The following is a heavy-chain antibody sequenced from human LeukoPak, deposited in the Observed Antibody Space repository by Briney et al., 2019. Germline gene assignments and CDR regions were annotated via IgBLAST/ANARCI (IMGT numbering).Heavy chain of an antibody. CDR1: GFTFSSYA. V-gene: IGHV3-23*01. Sequence: GGSQRLSCAASGFTFSSYAMSWVRQAPGKGLEWVSAISGSGGSTYYADSVKGRFTISRDNSKNTLYLQMNSLRAEDTAVYYCAKDRTSSSWPNDAFDIWGQGTMVTVSS. CDR2: ISGSGGST. CDR3: AKDRTSSSWPNDAFDI. J-gene: IGHJ3*02. D-gene: IGHD6-13*01.